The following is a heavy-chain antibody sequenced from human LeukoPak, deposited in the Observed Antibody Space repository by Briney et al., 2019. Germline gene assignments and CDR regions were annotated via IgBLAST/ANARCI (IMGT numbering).Heavy chain of an antibody. Sequence: GGSLRLSCAASGFTFSSYAMHWVRQAPGKGLDWVAVISYYGSNKYYADSVKGRFTISRDNSKNTLYLQMNSLRAEDTAVYYCARVFPTVAGTSDYWGQGTLVTVSS. V-gene: IGHV3-30-3*01. CDR1: GFTFSSYA. D-gene: IGHD6-19*01. CDR2: ISYYGSNK. CDR3: ARVFPTVAGTSDY. J-gene: IGHJ4*02.